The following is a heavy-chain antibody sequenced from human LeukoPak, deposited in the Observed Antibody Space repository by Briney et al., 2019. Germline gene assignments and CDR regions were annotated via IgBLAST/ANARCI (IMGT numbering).Heavy chain of an antibody. CDR1: GDSVSSNSAA. CDR2: TYYRSNWIN. Sequence: SQTLSLTCAISGDSVSSNSAAWDWNRQSPSRGLEWLGRTYYRSNWINDYAVSVKSRMTINPDTSRNQFSLQLNSVTPEDTAVYYCARETTWVRGVINPLDYWGQGTLVTVSS. J-gene: IGHJ4*02. V-gene: IGHV6-1*01. CDR3: ARETTWVRGVINPLDY. D-gene: IGHD3-10*01.